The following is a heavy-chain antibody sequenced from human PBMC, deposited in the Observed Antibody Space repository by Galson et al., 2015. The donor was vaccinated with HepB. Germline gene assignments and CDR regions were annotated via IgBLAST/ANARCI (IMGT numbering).Heavy chain of an antibody. CDR1: GFSFSYYG. CDR3: ARDLHYYDFRSGSHFFDN. CDR2: ISHSTTST. Sequence: SLRLSCAASGFSFSYYGMNWVRQPPGKGLEWLSYISHSTTSTYYADSVKGRFTISRDNAKNSLFLQMNSLRDDDTAVYFCARDLHYYDFRSGSHFFDNWGPGNPGHRLL. J-gene: IGHJ4*02. D-gene: IGHD3-3*01. V-gene: IGHV3-48*02.